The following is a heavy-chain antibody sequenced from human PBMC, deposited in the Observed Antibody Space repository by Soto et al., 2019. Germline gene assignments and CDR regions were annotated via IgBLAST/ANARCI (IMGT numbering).Heavy chain of an antibody. CDR2: VFHTGDT. CDR1: GDSISSSVW. CDR3: ARKAWVRFDY. Sequence: PSETLSLTCAVSGDSISSSVWWTWVRQPPGKGLEWIGEVFHTGDTYFNPSLRSRVAMSVDKSTNEFSLKVTSVTAADTAIYYCARKAWVRFDYWGQGALGTVPQ. V-gene: IGHV4-4*02. D-gene: IGHD7-27*01. J-gene: IGHJ4*02.